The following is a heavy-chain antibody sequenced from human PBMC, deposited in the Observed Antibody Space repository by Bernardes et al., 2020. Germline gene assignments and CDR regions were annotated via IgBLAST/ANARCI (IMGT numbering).Heavy chain of an antibody. CDR1: GFTFENFG. CDR3: AKDKAPTHPQDFYFMDV. V-gene: IGHV3-23*01. CDR2: ITRNAAET. Sequence: GGSLRLSCAASGFTFENFGMTWVRLAPGKGLEWVSTITRNAAETHYADSVKGRFSISRDDSKQTLFLQMDSLSVEDTAIYYCAKDKAPTHPQDFYFMDVWGKGTTVIVSS. J-gene: IGHJ6*03.